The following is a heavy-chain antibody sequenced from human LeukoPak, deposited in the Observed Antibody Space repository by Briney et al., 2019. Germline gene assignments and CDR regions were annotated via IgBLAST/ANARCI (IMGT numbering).Heavy chain of an antibody. CDR2: INPNSGGT. D-gene: IGHD1-1*01. CDR1: GYTFTGYY. Sequence: ASVEVSCKASGYTFTGYYMHWVRQAPGQGLEWMGWINPNSGGTNYAQKFQGRVTMTRDTSISTAYMELSRLRSDDTAVYYCARVGTHYYYYMDVWGKGTTVTVSS. J-gene: IGHJ6*03. CDR3: ARVGTHYYYYMDV. V-gene: IGHV1-2*02.